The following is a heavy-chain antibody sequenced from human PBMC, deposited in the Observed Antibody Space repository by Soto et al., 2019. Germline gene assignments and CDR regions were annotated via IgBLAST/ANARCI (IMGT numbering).Heavy chain of an antibody. Sequence: PGESLKISCKASGYSFSFYWIGGVREMPGKGLEWMAIMYPDDSDIRYSPSFEAHVTISADKSTSTAFLQWSSLKASDTAMYYCATAYVYDFENSNYYRDAFDIWGQGTLVTVSS. D-gene: IGHD3-22*01. CDR3: ATAYVYDFENSNYYRDAFDI. V-gene: IGHV5-51*01. CDR2: MYPDDSDI. CDR1: GYSFSFYW. J-gene: IGHJ3*02.